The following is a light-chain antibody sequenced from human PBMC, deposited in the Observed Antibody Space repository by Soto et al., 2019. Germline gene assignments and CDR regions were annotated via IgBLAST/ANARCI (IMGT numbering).Light chain of an antibody. CDR1: QSVSSY. J-gene: IGKJ4*01. CDR3: QKRSNWPLT. V-gene: IGKV3-11*01. CDR2: DAS. Sequence: EIVLTQSPATLSLSPGERATLSCRASQSVSSYLAWYQQKRGQAPRLLIYDASNRATGIPARFSGSGSGTYFTLTISSLEPEDFAVYYCQKRSNWPLTFGRGTKVEIK.